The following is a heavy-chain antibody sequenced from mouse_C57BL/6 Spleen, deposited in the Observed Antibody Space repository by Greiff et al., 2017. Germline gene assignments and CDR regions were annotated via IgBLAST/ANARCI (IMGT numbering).Heavy chain of an antibody. Sequence: QVQLQQPGAELVKPGASVKLSCKASGYTFTSYWMQWVKQRPGQGLEWIGEIDPSDSYTNYNQKFKGKATLTVDTSSSTAYMQLSSLTSEDSAVYYCARGGTGRPYCDYWGQGTTLTVSS. J-gene: IGHJ2*01. CDR2: IDPSDSYT. D-gene: IGHD4-1*01. CDR3: ARGGTGRPYCDY. CDR1: GYTFTSYW. V-gene: IGHV1-50*01.